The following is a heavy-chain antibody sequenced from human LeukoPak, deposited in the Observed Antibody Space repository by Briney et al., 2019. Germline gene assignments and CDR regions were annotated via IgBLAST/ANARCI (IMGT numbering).Heavy chain of an antibody. CDR2: TFYTGRT. J-gene: IGHJ3*01. CDR3: ARRRHNFDFYDV. V-gene: IGHV4-39*01. D-gene: IGHD3/OR15-3a*01. CDR1: GDSVISNIYW. Sequence: PSETLSLTCTVSGDSVISNIYWWDWVRLPPGKGLEWIGATFYTGRTFYSPSLKSRVTISVDTSKNQFSLDLSSATAADTAVYYCARRRHNFDFYDVWGQGTRVTVSS.